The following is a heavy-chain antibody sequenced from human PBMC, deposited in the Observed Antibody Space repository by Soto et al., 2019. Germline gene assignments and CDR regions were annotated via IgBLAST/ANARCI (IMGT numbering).Heavy chain of an antibody. D-gene: IGHD6-13*01. V-gene: IGHV4-30-4*02. Sequence: SDTLSLTCTVSSGSISSGDYYWILIRRPPWKCLDWIGYIYYSGSTYYNPSLKSRVTISVDTSKNQFSLKLSSVTAADTAVYYCARDLYPQQRVHNYYYYYGMEVGGQGTTVTVSS. CDR2: IYYSGST. CDR3: ARDLYPQQRVHNYYYYYGMEV. J-gene: IGHJ6*02. CDR1: SGSISSGDYY.